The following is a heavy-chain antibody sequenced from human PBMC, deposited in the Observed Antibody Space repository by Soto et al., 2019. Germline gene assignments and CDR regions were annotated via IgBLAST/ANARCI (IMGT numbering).Heavy chain of an antibody. CDR2: IYPGDSDT. D-gene: IGHD3-3*01. CDR1: GYSFTSYW. Sequence: GESLKISFKGSGYSFTSYWIGWVRQMPGKGLEWMGIIYPGDSDTRYSPSFQGQVTISADKYISTAYLQWSSLKASDTSMYYCWILNGHLYYDFWSGSTTHKWFDPWGQGTLVPVSS. J-gene: IGHJ5*02. V-gene: IGHV5-51*01. CDR3: WILNGHLYYDFWSGSTTHKWFDP.